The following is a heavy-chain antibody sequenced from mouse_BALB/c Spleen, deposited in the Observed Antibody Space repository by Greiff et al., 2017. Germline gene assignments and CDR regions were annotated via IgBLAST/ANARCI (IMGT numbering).Heavy chain of an antibody. Sequence: EVQLVESGAGLVQPGGSLKLSCAASGFTFSSYTMSWVRQTPGKRLEWVAYISNGGGSTYYPDTVKGRFTLSRDNTKNTLYLQMSSLKSEDTAMYYYAGGGSSYWYFDVWGGGTTVTVSA. V-gene: IGHV5-12-2*01. CDR2: ISNGGGST. CDR3: AGGGSSYWYFDV. CDR1: GFTFSSYT. J-gene: IGHJ1*01. D-gene: IGHD1-1*01.